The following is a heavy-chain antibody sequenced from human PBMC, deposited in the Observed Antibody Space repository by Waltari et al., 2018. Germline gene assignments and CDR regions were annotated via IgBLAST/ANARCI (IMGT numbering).Heavy chain of an antibody. J-gene: IGHJ4*02. D-gene: IGHD2-15*01. Sequence: QVQLVESGGGVVQPGRSLRLSWAASGFSFSNYGLHWVRPAPGEGLEWVAVISFDGSNKFYVDSVKGRFTIYRDNSKNTMYLQMNSLRAEDTAVYFCARQRTAATSGFDYWGQGTLVTVSS. CDR2: ISFDGSNK. V-gene: IGHV3-30*03. CDR1: GFSFSNYG. CDR3: ARQRTAATSGFDY.